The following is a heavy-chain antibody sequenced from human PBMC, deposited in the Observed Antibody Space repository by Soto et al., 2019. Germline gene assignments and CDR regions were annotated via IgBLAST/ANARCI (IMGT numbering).Heavy chain of an antibody. CDR1: GFTFSNAW. CDR2: IKSKTDGGTT. CDR3: TTDLSGHVDTGRAFDI. Sequence: GGSLRLPCAASGFTFSNAWMNWVRQAPGKGLEWVGRIKSKTDGGTTDYAAPVKGRFTISRDDSKNTLYLQMNSLKTEDTAVYYCTTDLSGHVDTGRAFDIWGQGTMVTVSS. D-gene: IGHD5-18*01. V-gene: IGHV3-15*07. J-gene: IGHJ3*02.